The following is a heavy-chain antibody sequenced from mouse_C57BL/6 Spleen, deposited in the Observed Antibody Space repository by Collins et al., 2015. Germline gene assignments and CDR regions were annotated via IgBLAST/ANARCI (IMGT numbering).Heavy chain of an antibody. D-gene: IGHD1-1*01. V-gene: IGHV1-4*01. J-gene: IGHJ3*01. CDR3: AREDYYGSSWNFAY. Sequence: QVQLQQSGAELARPGASVKMSRKASGYTFTSYTMHWVKQRPGQGLEWIGYINPSSGYTKYNQKFKDKATLTADKSSSTAYMQLSSLTSEDSAVYYCAREDYYGSSWNFAYWGQGTLVTVSA. CDR2: INPSSGYT. CDR1: GYTFTSYT.